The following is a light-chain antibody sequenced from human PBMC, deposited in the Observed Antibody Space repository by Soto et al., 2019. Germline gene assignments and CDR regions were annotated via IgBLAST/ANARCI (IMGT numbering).Light chain of an antibody. CDR1: QSVSSSY. CDR2: GAS. CDR3: QQYGSSPPLT. V-gene: IGKV3-20*01. J-gene: IGKJ4*01. Sequence: EIVLTQSPGTLSLSPGERATLSCRASQSVSSSYLAWYQQKPGQAPRLLIYGASSRATGIPDMFSGSGSGTDFTLTINRLESEDFAVYYCQQYGSSPPLTFGGGPKVELK.